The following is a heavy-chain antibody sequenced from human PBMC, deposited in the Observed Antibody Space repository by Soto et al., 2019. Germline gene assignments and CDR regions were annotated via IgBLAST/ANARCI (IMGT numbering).Heavy chain of an antibody. CDR1: GYTFTSYA. V-gene: IGHV1-3*01. D-gene: IGHD2-2*01. CDR2: INAGNGNT. Sequence: QVQLVQSGAEVKKPGASVKVSFKASGYTFTSYAMHWVRQAPGQRLEWMGWINAGNGNTKYSQKFQGRVTITRDTSASTAYMELSTLRSEDTAVYYCARGPVVPAAISLEYWGQGTMVTVSS. CDR3: ARGPVVPAAISLEY. J-gene: IGHJ4*02.